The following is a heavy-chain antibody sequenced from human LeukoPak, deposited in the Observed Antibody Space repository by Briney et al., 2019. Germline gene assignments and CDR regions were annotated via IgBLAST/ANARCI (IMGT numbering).Heavy chain of an antibody. CDR1: GYTFTGYY. Sequence: ASVKVSCKASGYTFTGYYMHWVRPAPGQGREWMGWINPNSGGTNNAQKFQGRVTTTRDTSISTAYMELSRLRPDDTAVYYCARDRCYDSSGYPCRSGYFDYWGQGTLVTVSS. CDR3: ARDRCYDSSGYPCRSGYFDY. CDR2: INPNSGGT. J-gene: IGHJ4*02. D-gene: IGHD3-22*01. V-gene: IGHV1-2*02.